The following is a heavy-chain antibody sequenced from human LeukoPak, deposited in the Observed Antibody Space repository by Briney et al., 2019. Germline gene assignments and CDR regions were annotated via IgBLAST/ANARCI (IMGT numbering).Heavy chain of an antibody. CDR2: ISGSGGST. D-gene: IGHD2-15*01. J-gene: IGHJ4*02. CDR3: AKQLGYCSVGNCYFDY. CDR1: GFTSSSYA. Sequence: GGSLRLSCAASGFTSSSYAMSWVRQAPGKGLEWVSAISGSGGSTYYADSVKGRFTISRDNSKNTLWLQMNSLRAEDTAVYYCAKQLGYCSVGNCYFDYWGQGTLVTVSS. V-gene: IGHV3-23*01.